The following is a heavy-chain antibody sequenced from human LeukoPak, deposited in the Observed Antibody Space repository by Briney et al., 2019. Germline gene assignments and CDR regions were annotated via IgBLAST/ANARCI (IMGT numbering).Heavy chain of an antibody. V-gene: IGHV4-38-2*02. CDR2: IYHSGST. J-gene: IGHJ4*02. CDR1: GYSISSGYY. Sequence: SETLSLTCTVSGYSISSGYYWGWIRQPPGKGLEWIGSIYHSGSTYYNPSLKSRVTISVDTSKNQFSLKLSSVTAADTAVYYCARGGGGYPFDYWGQGTLVTVSS. CDR3: ARGGGGYPFDY. D-gene: IGHD5-24*01.